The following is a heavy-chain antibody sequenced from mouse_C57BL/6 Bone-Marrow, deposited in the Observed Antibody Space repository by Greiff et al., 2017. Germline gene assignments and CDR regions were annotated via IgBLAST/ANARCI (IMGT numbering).Heavy chain of an antibody. D-gene: IGHD1-1*01. V-gene: IGHV5-17*01. CDR3: SRRNNTVVGYFHV. J-gene: IGHJ1*03. CDR2: ISSGSSTI. Sequence: EVQLQESGGGLLQPGRSLRLSCAVSGFTFSDYGMHLVRQAPEKGMEWVAYISSGSSTIYYADTVKGRFTIFRDNAKNTLFLQMTSLRSEDTAMYYYSRRNNTVVGYFHVWGTAATVPAS. CDR1: GFTFSDYG.